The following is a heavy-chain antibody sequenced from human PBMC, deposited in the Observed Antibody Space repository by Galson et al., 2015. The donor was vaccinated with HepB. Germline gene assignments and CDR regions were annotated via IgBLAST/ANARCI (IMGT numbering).Heavy chain of an antibody. V-gene: IGHV4-34*01. CDR3: VEGGAVRSHSNWFDP. J-gene: IGHJ5*02. D-gene: IGHD3-16*01. Sequence: ETLSLTCAVHGGSFSDYYWGWIRQPPGKGLEWIAEINQSGNTNYSPSLKSRVTISIDKSKRQFSLKLTSVTAADTAVYFCVEGGAVRSHSNWFDPWGQGTLVTVSS. CDR2: INQSGNT. CDR1: GGSFSDYY.